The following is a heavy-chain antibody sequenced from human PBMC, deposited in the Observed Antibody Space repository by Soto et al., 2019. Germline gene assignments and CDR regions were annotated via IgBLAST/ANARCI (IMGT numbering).Heavy chain of an antibody. Sequence: GGSLRLSCAASGFTFSSYGMRWVRQAPGKGLEWVAVISYDESKKDYGDSVKGRCTISRDNSKNTLYLQVSTLRNEDTAVYYCARDPTMGRGLIPLPCCGLDVWGQGTTVTVSS. J-gene: IGHJ6*02. V-gene: IGHV3-30*03. D-gene: IGHD3-10*01. CDR3: ARDPTMGRGLIPLPCCGLDV. CDR1: GFTFSSYG. CDR2: ISYDESKK.